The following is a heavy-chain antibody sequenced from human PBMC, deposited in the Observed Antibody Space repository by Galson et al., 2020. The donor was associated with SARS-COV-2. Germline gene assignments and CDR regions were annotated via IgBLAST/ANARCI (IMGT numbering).Heavy chain of an antibody. D-gene: IGHD4-17*01. CDR3: ARSYDDFATWFDP. CDR1: GYPFTSYE. V-gene: IGHV1-8*01. CDR2: MNPHSGNT. Sequence: ASVKVSCKASGYPFTSYEINWVRQAPGQGLEWMGWMNPHSGNTGYAQKFQGRVTMTRTTSISTAYMELNSLTSEDTAVYYCARSYDDFATWFDPWGQGTLVTVSS. J-gene: IGHJ5*02.